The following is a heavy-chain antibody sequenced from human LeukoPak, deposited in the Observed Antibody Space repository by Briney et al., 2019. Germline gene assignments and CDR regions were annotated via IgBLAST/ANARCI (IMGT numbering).Heavy chain of an antibody. CDR3: ARDYCSGGSCYYWYFDL. CDR2: INHSGST. J-gene: IGHJ2*01. Sequence: SQTLSLTCTVSGGSISSGDYYWSWIRQPPGKGLEWIGEINHSGSTNYNPSLKSRVTISVDTSKNQFSLKLSSVTAADTAVYYCARDYCSGGSCYYWYFDLWGRGTLVTVSS. V-gene: IGHV4-30-4*01. D-gene: IGHD2-15*01. CDR1: GGSISSGDYY.